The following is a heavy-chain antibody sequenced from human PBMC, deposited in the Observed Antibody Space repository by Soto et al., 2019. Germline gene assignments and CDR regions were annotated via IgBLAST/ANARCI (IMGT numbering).Heavy chain of an antibody. J-gene: IGHJ6*02. Sequence: GGSLRLSCAASGFTFDDYTMHWVRQAPGKGLEWVSLISWDGGSTYYADSVKGRFTISRDNSKNSLYLQMNSLRTEDTALYYCAKESTGGTNDYYGMDVWGQGTTVTVSS. CDR2: ISWDGGST. CDR3: AKESTGGTNDYYGMDV. V-gene: IGHV3-43*01. D-gene: IGHD7-27*01. CDR1: GFTFDDYT.